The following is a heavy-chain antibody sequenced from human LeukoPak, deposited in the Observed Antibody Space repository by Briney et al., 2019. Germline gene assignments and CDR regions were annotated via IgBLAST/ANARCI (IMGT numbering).Heavy chain of an antibody. J-gene: IGHJ4*02. D-gene: IGHD3-9*01. CDR2: IKQDGSEK. V-gene: IGHV3-7*01. CDR3: ARSTRDYDILIGYHGYFDY. Sequence: GGSLRLSCAASGFTFSSYWMSWVRQAPGKGLEWVANIKQDGSEKYYVDSVKGRFTISRDNAKNSLYLQMNSLRAEDTAVYYCARSTRDYDILIGYHGYFDYWGQGTLVTVSS. CDR1: GFTFSSYW.